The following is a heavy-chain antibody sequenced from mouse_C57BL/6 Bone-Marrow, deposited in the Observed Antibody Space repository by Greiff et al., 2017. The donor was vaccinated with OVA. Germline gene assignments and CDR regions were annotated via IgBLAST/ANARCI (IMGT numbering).Heavy chain of an antibody. CDR3: TGGTGDY. V-gene: IGHV5-9-1*02. CDR2: ISSGGDYI. D-gene: IGHD4-1*01. Sequence: EVKLVESGEGLVKPGGSLKLSCAASGFTFSSYAMPWVRQTPEKRLEWVGYISSGGDYIYYADTVKGRFTISRDNARNTLYLQMSSLKSEDTAMYYCTGGTGDYWGQGTTLTVSS. CDR1: GFTFSSYA. J-gene: IGHJ2*01.